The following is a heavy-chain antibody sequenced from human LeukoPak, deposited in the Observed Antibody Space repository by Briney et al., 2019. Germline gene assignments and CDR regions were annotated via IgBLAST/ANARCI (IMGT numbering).Heavy chain of an antibody. V-gene: IGHV3-7*01. J-gene: IGHJ4*02. CDR2: IKPDGSDK. D-gene: IGHD1-26*01. CDR3: ARDRELGATIHDY. Sequence: GGSLRLSCAASGFTFSNYYMSWVRQVPGKGLEWVANIKPDGSDKSYVDSVKGRFTISRDNAENSLYLQLNSLRVDDTAVYFCARDRELGATIHDYWGQGTLVTVSS. CDR1: GFTFSNYY.